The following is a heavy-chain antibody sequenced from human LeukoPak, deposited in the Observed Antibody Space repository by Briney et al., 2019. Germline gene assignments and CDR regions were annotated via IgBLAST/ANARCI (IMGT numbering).Heavy chain of an antibody. CDR1: GGSFSGYY. V-gene: IGHV4-34*01. J-gene: IGHJ6*03. CDR2: INHSGST. Sequence: SETLSLTCAVYGGSFSGYYWSWIRQPPGKGLEWIGEINHSGSTNYNPSLKSRVTISVDTSKNQFSLKLSSVTAADTAVYYCASGGGDYDYVWGSYRLGYYYYYMDVWGKGTTVTVSS. CDR3: ASGGGDYDYVWGSYRLGYYYYYMDV. D-gene: IGHD3-16*02.